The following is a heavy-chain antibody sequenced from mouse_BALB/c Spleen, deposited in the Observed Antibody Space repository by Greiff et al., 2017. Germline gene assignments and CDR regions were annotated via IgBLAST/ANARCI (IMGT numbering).Heavy chain of an antibody. CDR2: ISYSGST. Sequence: EVKLVESGPGLVKPSQSLSLTCTVTGYSITSDYAWNWIRQFPGNKLEWMGYISYSGSTSYNPSLKSRISITRDTSKNQFFLQLNSVTTEDTATYYCARRNGNYYWYFDVWGAGTTVTVSS. CDR1: GYSITSDYA. D-gene: IGHD2-1*01. V-gene: IGHV3-2*02. J-gene: IGHJ1*01. CDR3: ARRNGNYYWYFDV.